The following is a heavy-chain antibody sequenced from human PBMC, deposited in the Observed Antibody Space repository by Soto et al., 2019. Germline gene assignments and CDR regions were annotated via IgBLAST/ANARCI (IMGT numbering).Heavy chain of an antibody. CDR3: ARAMGRFLEWLLPEPYYYYYGMDV. CDR1: GGSISSYY. J-gene: IGHJ6*02. Sequence: WETLSLTCTVSGGSISSYYWSWIRQPPGKGLEWIGYIYYSGSTNYNPSLKSRVTISVDTSKNQFSLKLSSVTAADTAVYYCARAMGRFLEWLLPEPYYYYYGMDVWGQGTTVTVSS. D-gene: IGHD3-3*01. CDR2: IYYSGST. V-gene: IGHV4-59*08.